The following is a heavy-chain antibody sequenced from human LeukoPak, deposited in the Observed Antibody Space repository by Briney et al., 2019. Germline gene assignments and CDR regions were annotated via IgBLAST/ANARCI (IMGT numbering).Heavy chain of an antibody. CDR1: GGSISSSSYY. Sequence: SETLSLTCTVSGGSISSSSYYWGWIRQPPGKGLEWIGSIYYSGSTYYNPSLKSRVTISVDTSKNQFSLKLSSVTAADTAVYYCARDFRGDILTGYYGNWFDPWGQGTLVTVSS. V-gene: IGHV4-39*07. D-gene: IGHD3-9*01. CDR3: ARDFRGDILTGYYGNWFDP. CDR2: IYYSGST. J-gene: IGHJ5*02.